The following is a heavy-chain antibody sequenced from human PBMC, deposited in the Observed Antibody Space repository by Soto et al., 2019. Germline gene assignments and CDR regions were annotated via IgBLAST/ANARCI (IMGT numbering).Heavy chain of an antibody. Sequence: EVQLLESGGGLVQPGGSLRLSCAASGFIFSSYAMNWVRQAPGKGLEWVSSISGGGGSTYYADSVKGRFTISRDNSKNTLYLQMNSVRAEDTAKCYCANFIVVEGENYFDPWGQGTQVTVSS. V-gene: IGHV3-23*01. CDR3: ANFIVVEGENYFDP. CDR2: ISGGGGST. CDR1: GFIFSSYA. D-gene: IGHD2-15*01. J-gene: IGHJ5*02.